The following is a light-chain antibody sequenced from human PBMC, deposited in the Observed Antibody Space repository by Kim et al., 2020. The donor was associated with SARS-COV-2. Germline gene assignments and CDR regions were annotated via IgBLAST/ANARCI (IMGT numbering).Light chain of an antibody. CDR2: AAS. Sequence: DTQMTQSPSSRSASVGDRVIITCRARQGIANNLVWFQQKPGKAPKSLIYAASSLESGVPSRFSGSGSGTEFTLTISSLQPEDYATYYCQQYDVYPRTFGQGTKVDIK. CDR3: QQYDVYPRT. CDR1: QGIANN. V-gene: IGKV1-16*01. J-gene: IGKJ1*01.